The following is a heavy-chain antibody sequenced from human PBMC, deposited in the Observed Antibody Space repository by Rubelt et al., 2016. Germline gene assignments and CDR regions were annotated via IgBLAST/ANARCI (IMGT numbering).Heavy chain of an antibody. CDR3: ATNSRNLDH. CDR2: IKEDGSEK. J-gene: IGHJ4*02. CDR1: GFTFSSYR. V-gene: IGHV3-7*03. D-gene: IGHD5-24*01. Sequence: EVQLVESGGGLVQPGGSLRLACAASGFTFSSYRMNWVRQAPGKGLEWVANIKEDGSEKYYVDSVKGRFTISRYNSKNSLSLQMNSLRAEDTAVYFCATNSRNLDHWGQGTLVTVSS.